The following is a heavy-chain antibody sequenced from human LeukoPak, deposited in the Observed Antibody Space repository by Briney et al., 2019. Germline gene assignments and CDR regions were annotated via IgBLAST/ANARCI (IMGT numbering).Heavy chain of an antibody. CDR1: GASVSSPSFV. D-gene: IGHD6-6*01. J-gene: IGHJ4*02. CDR2: VFS. Sequence: SETLSLTCSVSGASVSSPSFVGGWIRLPPGKGLEWIGTVFSNNPSLKSRVSISVDTSKNEFSLKVNSVTAADTAVYHCARDSHGYSSSSHLGYWGQGTLVTVSS. V-gene: IGHV4-39*02. CDR3: ARDSHGYSSSSHLGY.